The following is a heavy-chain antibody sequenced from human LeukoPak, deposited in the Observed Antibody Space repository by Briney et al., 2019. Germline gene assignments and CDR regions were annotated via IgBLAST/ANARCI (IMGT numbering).Heavy chain of an antibody. D-gene: IGHD2-15*01. CDR1: GGSISSISNYY. CDR3: ARSDCSGGSCYINFDY. Sequence: SETLSLTCIFSGGSISSISNYYWSWIRQPPGKGLEWIGYIYYSGSTNYNPSLKSRVTISMDTSKNQFSLKLISVTAADTAVYYCARSDCSGGSCYINFDYWGQGTLVTVSS. J-gene: IGHJ4*02. CDR2: IYYSGST. V-gene: IGHV4-61*01.